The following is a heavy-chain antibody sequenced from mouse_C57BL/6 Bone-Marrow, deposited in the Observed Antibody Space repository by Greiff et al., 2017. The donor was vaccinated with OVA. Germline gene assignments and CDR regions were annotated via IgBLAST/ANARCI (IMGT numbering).Heavy chain of an antibody. J-gene: IGHJ4*01. D-gene: IGHD1-1*01. Sequence: VQLKQSGAELARPGASVKLSCKASGYTFTSYGISWVKQRTGQGLEWIGEIYPRSGNTYYNEKFKGKATLTADKSSSTAYMELRSLTSEDSAVYFCARGYGSSYGAMDYWGQGTSVTVSS. V-gene: IGHV1-81*01. CDR1: GYTFTSYG. CDR2: IYPRSGNT. CDR3: ARGYGSSYGAMDY.